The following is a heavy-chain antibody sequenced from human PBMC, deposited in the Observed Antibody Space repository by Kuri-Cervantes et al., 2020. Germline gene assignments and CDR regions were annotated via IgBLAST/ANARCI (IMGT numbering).Heavy chain of an antibody. CDR1: GYTFTSHH. J-gene: IGHJ4*02. CDR2: IIPIFGTA. D-gene: IGHD6-19*01. CDR3: ARDGIAVADLGVFDY. Sequence: SVKVSCKASGYTFTSHHINWVRQAPGQGLEWMGGIIPIFGTANYAQKFQGRVTMTTDTSTSTAYMELRSLRSDDTAVYYCARDGIAVADLGVFDYWGQGTLVAVSS. V-gene: IGHV1-69*05.